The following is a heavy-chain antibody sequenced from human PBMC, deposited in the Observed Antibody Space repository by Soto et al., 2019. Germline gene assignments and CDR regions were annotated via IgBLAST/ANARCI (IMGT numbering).Heavy chain of an antibody. Sequence: PGGSLRLSCAASGFTFSSYGMHWVRQAPGKGLEWVAVIWYDGSNKYYADSVKGRFTISRDNSKNTLYLQMNSLRAEDAAVYYCARDLYGGNSCDYWGQGTLVTVSS. J-gene: IGHJ4*02. V-gene: IGHV3-33*01. D-gene: IGHD4-17*01. CDR1: GFTFSSYG. CDR2: IWYDGSNK. CDR3: ARDLYGGNSCDY.